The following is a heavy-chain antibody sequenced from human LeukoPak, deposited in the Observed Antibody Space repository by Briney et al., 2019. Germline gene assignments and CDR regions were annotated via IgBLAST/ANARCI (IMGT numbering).Heavy chain of an antibody. CDR3: ARDVYAPDPPYYGDYYFDY. J-gene: IGHJ4*02. D-gene: IGHD4-17*01. Sequence: GASVKVSCKASGYTFTSYGISWVRQAPGQGLEWMGWISAYNGNTNYAQKLQGRVTMTTDTSTSTAYMELRSLRSDDTAVYYCARDVYAPDPPYYGDYYFDYWGQGTLVTVSS. CDR2: ISAYNGNT. CDR1: GYTFTSYG. V-gene: IGHV1-18*01.